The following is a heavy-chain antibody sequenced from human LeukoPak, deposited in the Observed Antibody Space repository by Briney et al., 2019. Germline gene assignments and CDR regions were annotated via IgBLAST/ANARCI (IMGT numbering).Heavy chain of an antibody. CDR3: ARGREGIAARWWVEEPRWYFFDP. V-gene: IGHV3-21*01. CDR1: GFTFSSYT. D-gene: IGHD6-6*01. J-gene: IGHJ5*02. CDR2: ISSGSSYI. Sequence: GRSLRLSCAASGFTFSSYTMNWVRQAPGKGLEWVSSISSGSSYIYYADSVKGRFTISRDNAMNSLDLQMNSLRAEDTAVYYCARGREGIAARWWVEEPRWYFFDPWGQGTLVTVSS.